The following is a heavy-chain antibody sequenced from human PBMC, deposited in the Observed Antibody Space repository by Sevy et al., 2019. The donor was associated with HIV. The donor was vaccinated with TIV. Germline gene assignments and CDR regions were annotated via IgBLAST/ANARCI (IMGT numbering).Heavy chain of an antibody. CDR1: GFTFSSYA. Sequence: GGSLRLSCAASGFTFSSYAMHWVRQAPGKGLEWVAVISYDGSNKYYADSVKGRFTISRDNSKNTLYLQMNSLRAEDTAVYYCARVPRDTATGVSYFDYWGQRTLVTVSS. D-gene: IGHD5-18*01. CDR2: ISYDGSNK. CDR3: ARVPRDTATGVSYFDY. V-gene: IGHV3-30-3*01. J-gene: IGHJ4*02.